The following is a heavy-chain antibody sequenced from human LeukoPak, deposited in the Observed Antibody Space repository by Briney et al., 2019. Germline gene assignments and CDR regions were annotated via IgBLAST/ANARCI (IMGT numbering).Heavy chain of an antibody. J-gene: IGHJ4*02. V-gene: IGHV3-23*01. CDR1: GFTFSSYA. CDR3: TRVLGGSSSPLTIDY. Sequence: GGSLRLSCAASGFTFSSYAMSWVRQAPGKGLEWVSAISGSGGSTYYADSVKGRFTISRDNSKNTLYLQMNSLRAEDTAVYYCTRVLGGSSSPLTIDYWGQGTLVTVSS. D-gene: IGHD6-13*01. CDR2: ISGSGGST.